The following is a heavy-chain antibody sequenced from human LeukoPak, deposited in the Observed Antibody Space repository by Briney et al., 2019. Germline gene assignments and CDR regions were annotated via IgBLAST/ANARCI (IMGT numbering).Heavy chain of an antibody. CDR1: GGSVSSGISY. V-gene: IGHV4-61*01. CDR2: ISDSGGS. J-gene: IGHJ3*02. D-gene: IGHD1-26*01. CDR3: ARAKGGTARAYDAFDI. Sequence: SETLSLTCSVSGGSVSSGISYWSWIRQPPGEGLEWIAYISDSGGSDYNPSLRGRVTISLDTSKNQFSLKLNSVTAADTAVYYCARAKGGTARAYDAFDIWGQGTMVTVSS.